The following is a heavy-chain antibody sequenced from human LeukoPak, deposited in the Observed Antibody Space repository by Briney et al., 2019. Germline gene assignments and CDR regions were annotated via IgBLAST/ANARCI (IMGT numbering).Heavy chain of an antibody. Sequence: ASVKVSCKASGYTFTSYGISWVRQAPGQGLEWMGWISAYNGNTNYAQKLRGRVTMTTDTSTSTAYMELRSLRSDDTAVYYCARAYYYGSGSYSWWFDPWGQGTLVTVSS. D-gene: IGHD3-10*01. CDR2: ISAYNGNT. CDR3: ARAYYYGSGSYSWWFDP. J-gene: IGHJ5*02. CDR1: GYTFTSYG. V-gene: IGHV1-18*01.